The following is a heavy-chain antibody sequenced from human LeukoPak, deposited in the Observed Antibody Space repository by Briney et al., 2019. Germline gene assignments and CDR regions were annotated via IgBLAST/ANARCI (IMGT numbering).Heavy chain of an antibody. D-gene: IGHD6-13*01. CDR1: GGSISSYY. CDR2: IYSTGST. V-gene: IGHV4-4*07. J-gene: IGHJ4*02. Sequence: SETLSLTCTVSGGSISSYYWSWILQPAGKGLEWIGRIYSTGSTNYNPSLKSRVTMSVDTSKNQFSLRLRSVTVADTAVYYCARLVASAGTAGFDFWGQGALVTVSS. CDR3: ARLVASAGTAGFDF.